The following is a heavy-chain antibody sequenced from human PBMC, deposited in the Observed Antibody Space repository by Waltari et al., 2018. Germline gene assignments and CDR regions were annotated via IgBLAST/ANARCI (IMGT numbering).Heavy chain of an antibody. CDR2: INHSGST. CDR1: GGSFSGYY. J-gene: IGHJ3*02. Sequence: QVQLQQWGAGLLKPSETLSLTCAVYGGSFSGYYWSWIRQPPGKGLEWSGEINHSGSTNYNPTLKSRVTISVDTSKNQFSLKLSSVTAADTDVYYCARELRAFDIWGQGTMVTVSS. V-gene: IGHV4-34*01. CDR3: ARELRAFDI. D-gene: IGHD2-15*01.